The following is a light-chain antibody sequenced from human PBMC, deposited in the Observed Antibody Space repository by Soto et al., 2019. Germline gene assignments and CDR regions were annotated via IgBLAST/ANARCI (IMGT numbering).Light chain of an antibody. J-gene: IGLJ2*01. V-gene: IGLV1-40*01. CDR1: SSNIEAGYD. CDR2: GNS. Sequence: QSVLTQPPSVSGAPGQRVTISCTGSSSNIEAGYDVHWYQQLPGTAPKLLIYGNSNRPSGVPDRFSGSKSGTSASLAITGLQAEDEADYYCQSYDSSLSVRFGGGTKLTGL. CDR3: QSYDSSLSVR.